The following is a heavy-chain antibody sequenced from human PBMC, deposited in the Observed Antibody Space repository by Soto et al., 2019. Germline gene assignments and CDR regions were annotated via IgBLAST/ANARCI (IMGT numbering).Heavy chain of an antibody. D-gene: IGHD2-21*02. V-gene: IGHV4-34*01. Sequence: QVQLQQWGAGLLKPSETLSLTCAVYGGSFSGYYWSWIRQPPGKGLEWIGEINHSGSTNYNPSLKSRVTISVDTSKNQFSLKLSSVTAADTAVYYCARGLVVVTLSYYYYYGMDVWGQGTTVTVSS. J-gene: IGHJ6*02. CDR2: INHSGST. CDR3: ARGLVVVTLSYYYYYGMDV. CDR1: GGSFSGYY.